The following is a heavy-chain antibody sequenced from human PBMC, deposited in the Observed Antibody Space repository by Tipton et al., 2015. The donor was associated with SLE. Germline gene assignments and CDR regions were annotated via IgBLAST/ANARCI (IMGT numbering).Heavy chain of an antibody. J-gene: IGHJ6*03. CDR1: GDSVKSRY. Sequence: LRLSCTVSGDSVKSRYWIWVRQPAGRGPEWLAYRFHDGNINYNPSLKTRLTMSVDTSRDQFSLTLNSVTAADTGIYYCARGREWNWSPYYMDVWGKGTTVTVSS. CDR3: ARGREWNWSPYYMDV. D-gene: IGHD1-1*01. CDR2: RFHDGNI. V-gene: IGHV4-59*02.